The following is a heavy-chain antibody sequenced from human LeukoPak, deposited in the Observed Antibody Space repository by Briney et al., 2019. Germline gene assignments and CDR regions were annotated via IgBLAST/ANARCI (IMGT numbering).Heavy chain of an antibody. CDR3: ASRPYRSSTSCLPDY. J-gene: IGHJ4*02. CDR2: IIPILGIA. Sequence: GSSVKVSCKASGGTFSSYTISWVQQAPGQGLEWMGRIIPILGIANYAQKFQGRVTITADKSTSTAYMELSSLRSEDTAVYYCASRPYRSSTSCLPDYWGQGTLVTVSS. CDR1: GGTFSSYT. D-gene: IGHD2-2*01. V-gene: IGHV1-69*02.